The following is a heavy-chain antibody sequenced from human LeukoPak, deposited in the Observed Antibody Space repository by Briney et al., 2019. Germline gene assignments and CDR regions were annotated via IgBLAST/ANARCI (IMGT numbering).Heavy chain of an antibody. J-gene: IGHJ4*02. CDR2: IYYSGST. CDR1: GGSFSGYY. Sequence: SEALSLTCAVYGGSFSGYYWGWIRQPPGKGLEWIGSIYYSGSTYYNPSLKSRVTISVDTSKNQVSLQLNSVTAADTAVYYCAGYCGGGSCADSWGQGTLVTVSS. CDR3: AGYCGGGSCADS. V-gene: IGHV4-34*01. D-gene: IGHD2-15*01.